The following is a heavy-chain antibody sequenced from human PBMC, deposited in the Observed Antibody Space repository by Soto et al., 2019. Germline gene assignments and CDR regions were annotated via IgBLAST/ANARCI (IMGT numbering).Heavy chain of an antibody. Sequence: QITLKESGPTLVKPTEPLTLTCTFSGFSLSTRGVGVGWIRQPPGKALEWLAVIYWDEDRRYSPSLKSRLISTKDTSKNQVFLIMTNVDPVDTATYYCAHLMITYEGVIGDDAFDMWGQGTLVTVSS. J-gene: IGHJ3*02. CDR3: AHLMITYEGVIGDDAFDM. V-gene: IGHV2-5*02. CDR2: IYWDEDR. D-gene: IGHD3-16*02. CDR1: GFSLSTRGVG.